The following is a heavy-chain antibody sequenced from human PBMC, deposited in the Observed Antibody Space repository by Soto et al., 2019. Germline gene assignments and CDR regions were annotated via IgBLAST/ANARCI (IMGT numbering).Heavy chain of an antibody. CDR2: IWYDGSNK. J-gene: IGHJ6*02. CDR1: GFTFSSYG. V-gene: IGHV3-33*01. D-gene: IGHD3-9*01. Sequence: QVQLVESGGGVVQPGRSLRLSCAASGFTFSSYGMHWVRQAPGKGLEWVVVIWYDGSNKYYADSVKGRFTISRDNSKNTLYLQMNTLRAEDTAVYYCARDGYYDILTGHYYYYGMDVWGQGTTVTVSS. CDR3: ARDGYYDILTGHYYYYGMDV.